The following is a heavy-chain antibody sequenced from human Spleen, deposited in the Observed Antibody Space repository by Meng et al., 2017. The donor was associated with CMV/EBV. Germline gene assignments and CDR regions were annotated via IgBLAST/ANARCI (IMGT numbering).Heavy chain of an antibody. V-gene: IGHV3-21*01. Sequence: ASGFTFSSYSMNWVRQAPGTGLEWVSSISGSSTYIYHADSLKGRFTISRDNAKNSLYLQMNSLRAEDTAVYYCARAATGTDSYFDYWGQGTLVTVSS. D-gene: IGHD6-13*01. CDR2: ISGSSTYI. CDR3: ARAATGTDSYFDY. CDR1: GFTFSSYS. J-gene: IGHJ4*02.